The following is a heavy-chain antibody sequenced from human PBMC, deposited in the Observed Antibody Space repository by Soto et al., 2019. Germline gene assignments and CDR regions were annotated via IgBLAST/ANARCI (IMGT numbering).Heavy chain of an antibody. V-gene: IGHV5-51*01. Sequence: XESLKISCKGSGYSFTSYWIGWVRQMPGKGLEWMGIIYPGDSDTRYSPSFQGQVTISADKSISTAYLQWSSLKASDTAMYYCASRGIAVAGKERGYYYYGMDVWGQGTTVTVSS. D-gene: IGHD6-19*01. CDR2: IYPGDSDT. J-gene: IGHJ6*02. CDR3: ASRGIAVAGKERGYYYYGMDV. CDR1: GYSFTSYW.